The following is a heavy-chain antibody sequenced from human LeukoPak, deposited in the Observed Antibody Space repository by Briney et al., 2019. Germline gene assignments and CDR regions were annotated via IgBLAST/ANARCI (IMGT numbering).Heavy chain of an antibody. J-gene: IGHJ5*02. CDR3: ARQPEGTWFDP. Sequence: GESLKISCKGSGYSFTSNWISWVRQMPGKGLEWMGRIDPSDSYTNYSPSFQGHVTISTDKSISTAYLQWSSLKASDTAMYYCARQPEGTWFDPWGQGTLVTVSS. CDR1: GYSFTSNW. CDR2: IDPSDSYT. D-gene: IGHD1-1*01. V-gene: IGHV5-10-1*01.